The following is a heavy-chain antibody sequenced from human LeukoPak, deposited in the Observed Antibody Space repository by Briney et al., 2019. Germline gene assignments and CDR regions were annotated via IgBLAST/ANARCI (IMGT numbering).Heavy chain of an antibody. CDR3: ARDCSSTSCQSRDYYYYGMDV. CDR2: ISAYNGNT. V-gene: IGHV1-18*01. J-gene: IGHJ6*02. Sequence: GASVKVSCKASGYTFTSYGISWVRQAPGQGLEWMGWISAYNGNTNYAQKLQGRVTMTTDTSTSTAYMEPRSLRSDDTAVYYCARDCSSTSCQSRDYYYYGMDVWGQGTTVTVSS. D-gene: IGHD2-2*01. CDR1: GYTFTSYG.